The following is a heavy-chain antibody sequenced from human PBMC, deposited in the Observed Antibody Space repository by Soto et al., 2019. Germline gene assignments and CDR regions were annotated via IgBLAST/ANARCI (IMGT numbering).Heavy chain of an antibody. CDR2: IIPIFGTA. Sequence: EASVKVSCKASGGTFSSYAISWVRQAPGQGLEWMGGIIPIFGTANYAQKFQGRVTITADKSTSTAYMELSSLRSEDTAVYYCAGKGYCSSTSCYRPPRGTYYYGMDVWGQGTTVTVSS. D-gene: IGHD2-2*01. J-gene: IGHJ6*01. CDR3: AGKGYCSSTSCYRPPRGTYYYGMDV. CDR1: GGTFSSYA. V-gene: IGHV1-69*06.